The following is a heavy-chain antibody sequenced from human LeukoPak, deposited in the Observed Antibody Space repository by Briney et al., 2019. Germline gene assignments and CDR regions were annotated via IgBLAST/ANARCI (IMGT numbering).Heavy chain of an antibody. V-gene: IGHV4-59*08. D-gene: IGHD5-24*01. CDR1: GGSINNYF. Sequence: SETLSLTCTVSGGSINNYFWSWIRQPPGKGLECIAYIYYSDSTNYKPSLKSRVTVSVDTSKNQFSLKLTSVTAADTAVYYCARLYLPATRFDYWGQGTLVTVSS. CDR2: IYYSDST. J-gene: IGHJ4*02. CDR3: ARLYLPATRFDY.